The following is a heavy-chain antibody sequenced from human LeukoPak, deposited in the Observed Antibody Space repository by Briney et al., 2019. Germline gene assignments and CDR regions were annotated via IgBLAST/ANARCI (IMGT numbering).Heavy chain of an antibody. Sequence: KPSETLSLTWAVYGGSFSGYYWSWIRQPPGKGLEWIGEINHSGSTNYNPSLKSRVTISVDTSKNQFSLKLSSVTAADTAVYYCASAGYYDSSGYYFGYGMDVWGQGTTVTVSS. V-gene: IGHV4-34*01. CDR3: ASAGYYDSSGYYFGYGMDV. J-gene: IGHJ6*02. CDR1: GGSFSGYY. CDR2: INHSGST. D-gene: IGHD3-22*01.